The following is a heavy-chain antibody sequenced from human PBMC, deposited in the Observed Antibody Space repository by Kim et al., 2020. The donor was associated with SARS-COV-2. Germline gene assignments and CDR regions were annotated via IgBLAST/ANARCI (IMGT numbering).Heavy chain of an antibody. J-gene: IGHJ4*02. CDR2: GGT. CDR3: ARSSLLDFDY. Sequence: GGTNYAQKFQGRVTMTRDTSIPTVYLELIRLRFDDTAVYYCARSSLLDFDYWGQGTLVTVSS. V-gene: IGHV1-2*02. D-gene: IGHD3-10*01.